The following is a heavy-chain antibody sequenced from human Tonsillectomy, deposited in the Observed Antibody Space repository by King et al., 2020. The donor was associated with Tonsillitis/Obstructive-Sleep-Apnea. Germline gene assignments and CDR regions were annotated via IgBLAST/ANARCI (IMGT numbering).Heavy chain of an antibody. CDR3: AREXYXFWXXYXXDXXDI. D-gene: IGHD3-3*01. J-gene: IGHJ3*02. CDR2: INTYNGNT. Sequence: QLVQSGAEVKKPGASVKVSCKASGYRFTSYGINWVRQAPGQGLEWMGWINTYNGNTNYAQKLQGRVTMTTDTSTSTAYSEVRSLRSDDTAVYYCAREXYXFWXXYXXDXXDIWXXXTMVXVXS. CDR1: GYRFTSYG. V-gene: IGHV1-18*01.